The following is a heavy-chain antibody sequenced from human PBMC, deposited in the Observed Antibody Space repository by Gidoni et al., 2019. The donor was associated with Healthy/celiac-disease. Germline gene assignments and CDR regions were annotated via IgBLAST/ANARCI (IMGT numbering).Heavy chain of an antibody. Sequence: EVQLLESGGGLVQPGGSLRRSCADTGFTFSSYARSWGRQAPGKGLEWVSAISGSGGSTYYADSVKGRFTISRDNSKNTLYLQMNSLRAEDTAVYYCAKGGRRCSGGSCARPPDYWGQGTLVTVSS. V-gene: IGHV3-23*01. CDR1: GFTFSSYA. J-gene: IGHJ4*02. CDR2: ISGSGGST. CDR3: AKGGRRCSGGSCARPPDY. D-gene: IGHD2-15*01.